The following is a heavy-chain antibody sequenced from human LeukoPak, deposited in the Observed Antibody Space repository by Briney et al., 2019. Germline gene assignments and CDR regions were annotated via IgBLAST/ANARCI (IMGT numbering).Heavy chain of an antibody. V-gene: IGHV3-23*01. J-gene: IGHJ5*02. CDR3: AKKSNLFDTPGQYYVSYLDP. D-gene: IGHD3-16*01. CDR1: GFTFSSYA. CDR2: ISGSGGST. Sequence: GGSLRLSCAASGFTFSSYAMSWVRQAPGKGLEWVSAISGSGGSTYYADSVKGRFTISRDNTKNTVFLQMNSLRAEDTAVYYCAKKSNLFDTPGQYYVSYLDPWGQGTLVTVSS.